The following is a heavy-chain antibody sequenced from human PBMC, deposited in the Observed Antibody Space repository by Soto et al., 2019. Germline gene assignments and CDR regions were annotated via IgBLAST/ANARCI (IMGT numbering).Heavy chain of an antibody. V-gene: IGHV3-23*05. J-gene: IGHJ3*02. D-gene: IGHD1-26*01. CDR2: IHGSGITS. Sequence: EGQLLESGGGLIQPGGSLRLSCQASGFTFADYPMAWVRQAPGKGLEWVSSIHGSGITSNYADSVKGRFTISRDNSNNTLFLQMSSLRVEDTATYFCARRSSGSYYAAFDIWGQGTMVSVSS. CDR1: GFTFADYP. CDR3: ARRSSGSYYAAFDI.